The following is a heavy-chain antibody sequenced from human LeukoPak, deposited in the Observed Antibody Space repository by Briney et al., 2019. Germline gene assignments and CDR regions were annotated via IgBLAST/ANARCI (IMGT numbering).Heavy chain of an antibody. CDR2: ISYNSGTI. CDR1: GFLFSSTG. D-gene: IGHD3-10*01. CDR3: ARRGRDSCFDH. V-gene: IGHV3-48*01. Sequence: GGSLRLSCAASGFLFSSTGMHWVRQAPGKGLEWVSYISYNSGTIYYANSVRGRFTISRDNAKNSLFLQVESLRAEDTAVYYCARRGRDSCFDHWGQGTLVAVSS. J-gene: IGHJ4*02.